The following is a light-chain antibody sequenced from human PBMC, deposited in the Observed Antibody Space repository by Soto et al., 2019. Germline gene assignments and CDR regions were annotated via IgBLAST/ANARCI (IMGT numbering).Light chain of an antibody. V-gene: IGLV3-9*01. J-gene: IGLJ3*02. CDR1: NIASKN. CDR3: QVWDSSTAV. CDR2: RDN. Sequence: SYELTQPLSVSVALGQTARITCGGNNIASKNVHWYQQKPGQAPVLVIYRDNNRPSGIPERFSGSNSGNTATLTSSRAQAGDEADYYCQVWDSSTAVFGGGTKLTVL.